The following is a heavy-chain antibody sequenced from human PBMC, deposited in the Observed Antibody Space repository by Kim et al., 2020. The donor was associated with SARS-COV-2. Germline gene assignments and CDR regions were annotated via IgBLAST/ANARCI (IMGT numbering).Heavy chain of an antibody. CDR3: ARGSRAVAGKVDY. V-gene: IGHV4-59*01. CDR1: GGSISSYY. CDR2: IYYSGST. Sequence: SETLSLTCTVSGGSISSYYWSWIRQPPGKGLEWIGYIYYSGSTNYNPSLKSRVTISVDTSKNQFSLKLSSVTAADTAVYYCARGSRAVAGKVDYWGQGTLGTVSS. J-gene: IGHJ4*02. D-gene: IGHD6-19*01.